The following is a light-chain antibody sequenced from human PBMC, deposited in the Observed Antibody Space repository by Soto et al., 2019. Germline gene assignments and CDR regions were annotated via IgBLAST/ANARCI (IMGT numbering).Light chain of an antibody. CDR2: LEGSGSY. V-gene: IGLV4-60*02. Sequence: QLVLTQSSSASASLGSSVKLTCTLSSGHSSYIIAWHQQQPGKAPRYLMKLEGSGSYNKGSGVPDRFSGSSSGADRYLTISNLQFEDEADYYCETWDINTHVVFGRGTKLIVL. CDR1: SGHSSYI. J-gene: IGLJ2*01. CDR3: ETWDINTHVV.